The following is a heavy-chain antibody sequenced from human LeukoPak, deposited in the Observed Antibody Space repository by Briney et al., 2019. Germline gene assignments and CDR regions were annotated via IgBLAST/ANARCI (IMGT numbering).Heavy chain of an antibody. Sequence: SETLSLTCAVYGGSFSGYYWSWIRQPPGKGREWIGEINHSGSTNYNPSLKSRVTISVDTSKNQFSLKLSSVTAADTAVYYCAGYYGSGSYYGWFDPWGQGTLVTVSS. J-gene: IGHJ5*02. CDR3: AGYYGSGSYYGWFDP. V-gene: IGHV4-34*01. CDR2: INHSGST. CDR1: GGSFSGYY. D-gene: IGHD3-10*01.